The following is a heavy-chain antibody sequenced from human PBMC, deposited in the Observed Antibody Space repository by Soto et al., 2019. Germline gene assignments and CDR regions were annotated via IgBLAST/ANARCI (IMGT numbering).Heavy chain of an antibody. J-gene: IGHJ3*02. Sequence: GASVKVSWKASGYTFTNYDINWVRQAAGQGLEWMGWISAYNGNTNYAQKLQGRVTMTTDTSTSTAYMELRSLRSDDTAVYYCAREGLGVAGSRDAFDIWGQGTMVTVSS. CDR1: GYTFTNYD. V-gene: IGHV1-18*01. CDR2: ISAYNGNT. D-gene: IGHD6-19*01. CDR3: AREGLGVAGSRDAFDI.